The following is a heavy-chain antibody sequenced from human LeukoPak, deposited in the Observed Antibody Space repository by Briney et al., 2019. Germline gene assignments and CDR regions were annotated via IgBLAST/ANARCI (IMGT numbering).Heavy chain of an antibody. Sequence: GGSLRLSCAASGFTFSSYGMHWVRQAPGKGLDWVAVISNDGSKKYYADSVKGRFIISRDNSKNTLSLQVSSLRTEDTAVYYCAKDRYSYAFEYSDSWGQGTLVTVSS. V-gene: IGHV3-30*18. J-gene: IGHJ4*02. CDR3: AKDRYSYAFEYSDS. CDR1: GFTFSSYG. CDR2: ISNDGSKK. D-gene: IGHD5-18*01.